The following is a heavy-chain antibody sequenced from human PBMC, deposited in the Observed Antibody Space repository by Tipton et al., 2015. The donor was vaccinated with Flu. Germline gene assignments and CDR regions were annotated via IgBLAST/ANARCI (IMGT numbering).Heavy chain of an antibody. CDR1: GFTVSSNY. V-gene: IGHV3-53*01. Sequence: SLRLSCAVSGFTVSSNYMTWVRQAPGKGLEWVSVIYSGGSTFYADSVKGRVTISRDNSKNTLYLQMNSLRAEDTAVYYCTKGGAADYGDYQTRIDYFDYWGQGTLVTVSS. CDR2: IYSGGST. D-gene: IGHD4-17*01. J-gene: IGHJ4*02. CDR3: TKGGAADYGDYQTRIDYFDY.